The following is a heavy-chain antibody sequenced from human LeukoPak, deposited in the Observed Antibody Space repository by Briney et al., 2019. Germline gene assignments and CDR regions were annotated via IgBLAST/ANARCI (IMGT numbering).Heavy chain of an antibody. J-gene: IGHJ6*03. Sequence: ASVKVSCKASGYTFTDYFLHWVRQAPGQGLEWMGWISAYNGNTNYAQKLQGRVTMTTDTSTSTAYMELRSLRSDDTAVYYCARRGGKNYGDYVVYYYYMDVWGKGTTVTVSS. CDR2: ISAYNGNT. D-gene: IGHD4-17*01. CDR1: GYTFTDYF. CDR3: ARRGGKNYGDYVVYYYYMDV. V-gene: IGHV1-18*04.